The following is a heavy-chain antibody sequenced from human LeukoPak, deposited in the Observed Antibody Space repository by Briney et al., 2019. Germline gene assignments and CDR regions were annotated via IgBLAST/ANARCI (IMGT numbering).Heavy chain of an antibody. D-gene: IGHD2-15*01. CDR2: IYSGGST. Sequence: GGSLRLSCAASGFTVSSNYMSWVRQAPGKGLEWVSVIYSGGSTYYADSVKGRFTISRHNSKNTLYLQMNSLRAEDTAVYYCARGGYCSGGSCYSGKNYGMDVWGQGTTVTVSS. CDR3: ARGGYCSGGSCYSGKNYGMDV. J-gene: IGHJ6*02. CDR1: GFTVSSNY. V-gene: IGHV3-53*04.